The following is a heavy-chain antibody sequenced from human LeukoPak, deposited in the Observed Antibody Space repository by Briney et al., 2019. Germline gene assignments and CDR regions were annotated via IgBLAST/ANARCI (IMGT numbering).Heavy chain of an antibody. CDR2: IYSSGST. D-gene: IGHD6-25*01. J-gene: IGHJ4*01. CDR3: AKSGGYGLIDY. V-gene: IGHV4-39*01. Sequence: SETLSLTCNVSGVSISSSSYYWGWIRQPPGKGLEWIGSIYSSGSTYYNSSLKSRVTISIDTSKNQVSLKMSSVTAADTAVYYYAKSGGYGLIDYWGQGTLVTVSS. CDR1: GVSISSSSYY.